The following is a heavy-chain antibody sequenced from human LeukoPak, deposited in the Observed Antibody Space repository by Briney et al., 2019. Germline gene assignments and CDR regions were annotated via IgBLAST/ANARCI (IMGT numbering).Heavy chain of an antibody. V-gene: IGHV4-39*01. D-gene: IGHD1-1*01. J-gene: IGHJ4*02. CDR3: ARHYGN. CDR1: GGSFSYYY. CDR2: IYNSGST. Sequence: SETLSLTCAVYGGSFSYYYWGWIRQPPGKGLEWIGSIYNSGSTYYNPSLKSRVTISVDTSKNQFSLKLSSVTAADTAVYYCARHYGNWGQGTLVTVSS.